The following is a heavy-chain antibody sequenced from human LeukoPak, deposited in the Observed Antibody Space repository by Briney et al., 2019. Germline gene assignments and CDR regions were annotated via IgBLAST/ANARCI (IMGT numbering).Heavy chain of an antibody. Sequence: SVKVTCKASGGTFSSYAISWVRQAPGQGLEWMGGIIPIFGTANYAQKFQGRVTITADESTSTAYMELSSLRSEDTAVYYCARRGGYGDYVSFDIWGQGTMVTVSS. CDR1: GGTFSSYA. CDR3: ARRGGYGDYVSFDI. CDR2: IIPIFGTA. D-gene: IGHD4-17*01. V-gene: IGHV1-69*01. J-gene: IGHJ3*02.